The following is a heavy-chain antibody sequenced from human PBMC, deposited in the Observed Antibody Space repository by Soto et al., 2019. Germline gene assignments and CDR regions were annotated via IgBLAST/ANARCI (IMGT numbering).Heavy chain of an antibody. CDR2: ISYDGSNK. D-gene: IGHD5-18*01. CDR1: GFTFSSYA. CDR3: ARESYDLDFDY. V-gene: IGHV3-30-3*01. J-gene: IGHJ4*02. Sequence: GGSLRLSCAASGFTFSSYAMHWVRQAPGKGLEWVAVISYDGSNKYYADSVKGRFTISRDNSKNTLYLQMNSLRAEDTAVYYCARESYDLDFDYWGQGTLVTVSS.